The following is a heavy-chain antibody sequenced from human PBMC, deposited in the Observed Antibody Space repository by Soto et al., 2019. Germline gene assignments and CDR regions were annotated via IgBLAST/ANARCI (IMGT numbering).Heavy chain of an antibody. CDR1: GGSISVYY. J-gene: IGHJ4*02. D-gene: IGHD3-9*01. Sequence: LALTCTISGGSISVYYWSWIRQSPRQGLEWIGYVYDNGRPYYSPSLKSRVTISADTSKNQISLRLTSATAADTAVYYCARGVGSSPPRYWGRGTLVTVSS. CDR2: VYDNGRP. CDR3: ARGVGSSPPRY. V-gene: IGHV4-59*01.